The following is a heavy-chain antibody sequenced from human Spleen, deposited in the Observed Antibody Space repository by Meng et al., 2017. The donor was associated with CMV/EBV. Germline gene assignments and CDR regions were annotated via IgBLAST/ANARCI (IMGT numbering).Heavy chain of an antibody. CDR2: IIPILGIA. V-gene: IGHV1-69*10. J-gene: IGHJ6*02. CDR3: ARDRWGYDFWSRFTPYGMDV. D-gene: IGHD3-3*01. Sequence: SVKVSCKASGGTFSSYAISWVRQAPGQGLEWMGGIIPILGIANYAQKFQGRVTITADKSTSTAYMELSSLRSEDTAVYYCARDRWGYDFWSRFTPYGMDVWGQGTTVTVSS. CDR1: GGTFSSYA.